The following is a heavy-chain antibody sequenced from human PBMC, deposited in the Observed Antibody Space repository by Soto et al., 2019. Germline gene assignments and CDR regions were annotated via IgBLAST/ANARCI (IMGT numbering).Heavy chain of an antibody. CDR2: IIPIFGTA. J-gene: IGHJ4*02. D-gene: IGHD3-22*01. Sequence: QVQLVQSGAEVKKPGSSVKVSCQASGGTFSSYAISWVRQAPGQGLEWMGGIIPIFGTANYAQKCQGRVMITADKSTITAYMVLSSLRSEDTAVYSGARYYHYSSGYDYWGQGTLVTVSS. V-gene: IGHV1-69*06. CDR1: GGTFSSYA. CDR3: ARYYHYSSGYDY.